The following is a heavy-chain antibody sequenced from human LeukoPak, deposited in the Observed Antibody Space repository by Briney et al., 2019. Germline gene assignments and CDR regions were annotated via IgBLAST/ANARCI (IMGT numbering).Heavy chain of an antibody. J-gene: IGHJ3*02. V-gene: IGHV3-23*01. CDR2: ITNSGDYT. CDR3: AKGWYGDTFDI. CDR1: GFIFRNYA. Sequence: GGSLRLSCAASGFIFRNYAMNWVRQAPGKGLEWVSGITNSGDYTNYADSVKGRFTVSRDNSKNTLDLQMNSLRAEDTAVYYCAKGWYGDTFDIWGQGTMVTDSS. D-gene: IGHD6-13*01.